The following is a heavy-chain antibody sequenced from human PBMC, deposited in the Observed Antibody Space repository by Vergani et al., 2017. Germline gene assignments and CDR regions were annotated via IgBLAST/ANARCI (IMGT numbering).Heavy chain of an antibody. CDR2: ISSSSSTI. CDR1: GFTFSSYS. V-gene: IGHV3-48*04. Sequence: VQLVESGGGVVQPGGSLRLSCAASGFTFSSYSMNWVRQAPGKGLEWVSYISSSSSTIYYADSVKGRFTISRDNAKNSLYLQMNSLRAEDTAVYYCARDFPTAFDIWGQGTMVTVSS. CDR3: ARDFPTAFDI. J-gene: IGHJ3*02.